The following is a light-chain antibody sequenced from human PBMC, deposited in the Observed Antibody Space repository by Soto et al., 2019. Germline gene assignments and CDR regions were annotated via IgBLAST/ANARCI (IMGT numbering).Light chain of an antibody. V-gene: IGKV3-20*01. J-gene: IGKJ5*01. CDR2: GTS. CDR3: QQYGNSPIT. Sequence: EIVLTQSPGTLSLSPGERATLSCRASQSVSSNLAWYQQKPGQAPRLLIYGTSSRATGIPDRFSGSGSGTDFTLTISRLEPEDFAVYCCQQYGNSPITFGQGTRLEI. CDR1: QSVSSN.